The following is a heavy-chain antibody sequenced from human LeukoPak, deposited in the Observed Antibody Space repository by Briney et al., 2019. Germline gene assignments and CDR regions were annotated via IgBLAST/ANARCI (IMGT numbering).Heavy chain of an antibody. CDR1: GYTFTSYD. J-gene: IGHJ3*02. CDR2: MNPNSGNT. V-gene: IGHV1-8*01. D-gene: IGHD3-16*01. CDR3: ATFDYAIMSDHNI. Sequence: ASVKVSCKASGYTFTSYDINWVRQATGQGLEWMGWMNPNSGNTGYAQKFQGRVTMTRNTSISTAYMELSSLRSEDAAVYYCATFDYAIMSDHNIWGQGTMVTVSS.